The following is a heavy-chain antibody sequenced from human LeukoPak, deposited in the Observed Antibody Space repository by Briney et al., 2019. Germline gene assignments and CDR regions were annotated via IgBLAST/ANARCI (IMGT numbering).Heavy chain of an antibody. Sequence: SETLSLTCTVSGGSISSSSYYWGWIRQPPGKGLEWIGGIYYSGSTYYNPSLKSRVTISVDTSKNQFSLKLSSVTAADTAVYYCARPFVEVWGSYRYGWFDPWGQGTLVTVSS. D-gene: IGHD3-16*02. CDR3: ARPFVEVWGSYRYGWFDP. CDR2: IYYSGST. J-gene: IGHJ5*02. V-gene: IGHV4-39*01. CDR1: GGSISSSSYY.